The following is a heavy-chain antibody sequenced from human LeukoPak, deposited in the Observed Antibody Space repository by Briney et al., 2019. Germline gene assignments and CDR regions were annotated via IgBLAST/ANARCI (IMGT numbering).Heavy chain of an antibody. D-gene: IGHD3-22*01. J-gene: IGHJ4*02. CDR3: AKGEGLLGDSAGYSPFDY. Sequence: PGGSLRLSCAASGFTFSSYGMHWVRQAPGKGLEWVAAMSSSGVHTYYADSVKGRFTISRDNSKNTLYMQMNSLRAEDTAVYYCAKGEGLLGDSAGYSPFDYWGQGTLVTVSS. CDR2: MSSSGVHT. V-gene: IGHV3-23*01. CDR1: GFTFSSYG.